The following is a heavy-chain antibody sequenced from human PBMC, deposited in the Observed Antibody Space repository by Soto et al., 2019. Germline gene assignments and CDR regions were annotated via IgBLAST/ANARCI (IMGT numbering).Heavy chain of an antibody. D-gene: IGHD1-26*01. V-gene: IGHV4-30-2*01. Sequence: QLQLQESGSGLVNPSQTLSLTCTVSGASITSGSYSWSWIRQAPGKGLEWIGNIHVTGYTAFSPSLKRRVTMSVDTSKNQFSLNVNSVTAADTAVYFCARGGALRPSGHVPLAFWGQGTLVTVSS. CDR1: GASITSGSYS. J-gene: IGHJ4*02. CDR3: ARGGALRPSGHVPLAF. CDR2: IHVTGYT.